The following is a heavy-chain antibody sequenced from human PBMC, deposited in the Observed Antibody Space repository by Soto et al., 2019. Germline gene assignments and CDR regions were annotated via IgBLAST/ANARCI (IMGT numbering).Heavy chain of an antibody. Sequence: VGSLRLSCASSVFTFSDYYMSCIRHSPGKWLEWVSYISSSGSTIYYADSVKGRSTISRDNAKNSLYLQMNSLRAEDTAVYYCATPVAFCGGDCYSKHDAFDIWGQGTMVTVSS. CDR3: ATPVAFCGGDCYSKHDAFDI. J-gene: IGHJ3*02. CDR1: VFTFSDYY. V-gene: IGHV3-11*01. CDR2: ISSSGSTI. D-gene: IGHD2-21*02.